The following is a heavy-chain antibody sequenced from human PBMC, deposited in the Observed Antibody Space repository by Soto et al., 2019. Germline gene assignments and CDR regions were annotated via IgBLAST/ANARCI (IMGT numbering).Heavy chain of an antibody. V-gene: IGHV4-39*01. J-gene: IGHJ6*02. CDR1: GGSISSSSYY. Sequence: SETLSLTCTVSGGSISSSSYYWGWIRQPPGKGLEWIGSIYYSGSTYYNPSLKSRVTISVDTSKNQFSLKLSSVTAADTAVYYCARQEWEPRDYYYYYGMDVWGQVTTVT. CDR3: ARQEWEPRDYYYYYGMDV. CDR2: IYYSGST. D-gene: IGHD1-26*01.